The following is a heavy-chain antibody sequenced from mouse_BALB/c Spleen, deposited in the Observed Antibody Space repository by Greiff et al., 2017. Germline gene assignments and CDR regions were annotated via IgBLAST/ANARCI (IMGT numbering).Heavy chain of an antibody. CDR1: GFTFSSYG. CDR2: INSNGGST. D-gene: IGHD1-1*01. J-gene: IGHJ3*01. V-gene: IGHV5-6-3*01. Sequence: EVMLVESGGGLVQPGGSLKLSCAASGFTFSSYGMSWVRQTPDKRLELVATINSNGGSTYYPDSVKGRFTISRDNAKNTLYLQMSSLKSEDTAMYYCARDRSLYYYGSREFAYWGQGTLVTVSA. CDR3: ARDRSLYYYGSREFAY.